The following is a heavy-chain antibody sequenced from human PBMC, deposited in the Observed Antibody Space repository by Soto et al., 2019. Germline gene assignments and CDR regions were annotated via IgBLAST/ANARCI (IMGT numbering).Heavy chain of an antibody. V-gene: IGHV1-3*01. D-gene: IGHD6-19*01. J-gene: IGHJ4*02. CDR3: ARDLGGWPDY. CDR1: GYTFTSYA. Sequence: QVQLVQSGAEVKKPGASVKVSCKASGYTFTSYAIHWVRQAPGQRREWMGWINAGNGNTKYSQKFKDRITITRDTSVSTAYMEQSSLRSEDTAVYYCARDLGGWPDYWGQGTLVTVSS. CDR2: INAGNGNT.